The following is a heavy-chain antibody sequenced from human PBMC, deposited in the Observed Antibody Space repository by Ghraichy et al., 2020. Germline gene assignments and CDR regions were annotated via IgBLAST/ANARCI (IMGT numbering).Heavy chain of an antibody. CDR1: GFTFDDYA. Sequence: SLNISCAASGFTFDDYAMHWVRQAPGKGLEWVLGISWNSGSIGYADSVKGRFTISRDNAKNSLYLQMNTLRTEDTALYYCARGALRYFDPFDYWGQGTLVTVSS. D-gene: IGHD3-9*01. V-gene: IGHV3-9*01. CDR3: ARGALRYFDPFDY. J-gene: IGHJ4*02. CDR2: ISWNSGSI.